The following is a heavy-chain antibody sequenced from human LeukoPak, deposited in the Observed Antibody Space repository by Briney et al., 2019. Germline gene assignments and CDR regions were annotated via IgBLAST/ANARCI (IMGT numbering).Heavy chain of an antibody. V-gene: IGHV1-69*13. D-gene: IGHD2-15*01. CDR3: ATDTVVVVAARYYGMDV. J-gene: IGHJ6*02. CDR1: GGTFSSYA. CDR2: IIPIFGTA. Sequence: SVKVSCKASGGTFSSYAISWVRQAPGQGLEWMGGIIPIFGTANYAQKFQGRVTITADESTSTAYMELSSLRSEDTAVYYCATDTVVVVAARYYGMDVWGQGTTVTVSS.